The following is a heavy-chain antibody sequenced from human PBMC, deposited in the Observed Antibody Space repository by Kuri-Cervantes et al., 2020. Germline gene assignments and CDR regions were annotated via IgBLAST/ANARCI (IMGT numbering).Heavy chain of an antibody. CDR3: ARTPAAGGGDN. J-gene: IGHJ4*02. V-gene: IGHV3-11*01. CDR2: ISSRGSTI. D-gene: IGHD5-24*01. CDR1: GLTFSDYY. Sequence: GESRKSSCSASGLTFSDYYMSWIRQAPGKGLEWVSYISSRGSTIYYADSVKGRFTISRDNAKNSLYLQMNSLRTEDTAVYYCARTPAAGGGDNWVQGTLVTVSS.